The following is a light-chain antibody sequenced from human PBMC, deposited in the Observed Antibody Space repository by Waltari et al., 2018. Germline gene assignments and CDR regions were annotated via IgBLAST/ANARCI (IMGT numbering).Light chain of an antibody. CDR1: QSVSSD. J-gene: IGKJ5*01. CDR3: HQRSNWPPIT. CDR2: YAS. Sequence: EIVLTQSPATLSLSPGERATLSCRASQSVSSDLACYQQKPGPAPTLLIYYASNRATGIPARFSGSRAGTDFTSTISSLQPEDFAVDYCHQRSNWPPITFGQGTQLEIK. V-gene: IGKV3-11*01.